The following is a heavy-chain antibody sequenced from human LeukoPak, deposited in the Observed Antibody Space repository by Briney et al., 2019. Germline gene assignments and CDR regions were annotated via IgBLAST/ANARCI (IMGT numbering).Heavy chain of an antibody. CDR3: TRDTRWLQPYYYYGMDV. J-gene: IGHJ6*02. CDR2: IRSKAYGGTT. D-gene: IGHD5-24*01. CDR1: GFTFGDYA. V-gene: IGHV3-49*03. Sequence: GGSLRLSCTASGFTFGDYAMSWFRQAPGKGLEWVGFIRSKAYGGTTEYAASVKGRFTISRDDSKSIAYLQMNSLKTEDTAVYYCTRDTRWLQPYYYYGMDVWGQGTTVTVSS.